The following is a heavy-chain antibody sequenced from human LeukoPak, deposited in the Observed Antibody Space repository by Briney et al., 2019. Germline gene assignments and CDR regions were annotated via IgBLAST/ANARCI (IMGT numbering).Heavy chain of an antibody. CDR2: ISAYNGNT. V-gene: IGHV1-18*01. D-gene: IGHD6-19*01. Sequence: ASVKVSCRASGYTFNSYGISWVRQAPGQGLEWMGWISAYNGNTNYAQKVQGRVTMTTDTSTSTAYMELRSLRSDDTAVYYCARADIRAIASSGWYGFDYWGQGTLVTVSS. CDR3: ARADIRAIASSGWYGFDY. J-gene: IGHJ4*02. CDR1: GYTFNSYG.